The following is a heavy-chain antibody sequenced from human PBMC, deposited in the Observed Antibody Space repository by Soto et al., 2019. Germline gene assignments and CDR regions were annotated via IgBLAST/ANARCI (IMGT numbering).Heavy chain of an antibody. J-gene: IGHJ2*01. D-gene: IGHD3-3*01. CDR1: GFTFINYA. CDR2: IRGGGDRT. CDR3: VRKVLGSTICTDYWYFEL. Sequence: EVQLLESGGGLVQPGGSLRLSCVGSGFTFINYAMNWVRQAPGKGLEWVSGIRGGGDRTFDADSVKGRFTMSRDNSKNTVNSQMTSPRVDETAVQYSVRKVLGSTICTDYWYFELWGRGTRVCVSS. V-gene: IGHV3-23*01.